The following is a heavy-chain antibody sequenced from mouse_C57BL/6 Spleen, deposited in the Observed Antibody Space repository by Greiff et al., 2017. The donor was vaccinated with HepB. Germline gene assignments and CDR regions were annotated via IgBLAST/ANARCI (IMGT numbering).Heavy chain of an antibody. CDR2: IHPNSGST. CDR1: GYTFTSYW. Sequence: VQLQQSGAELVKPGASVKLSCKASGYTFTSYWMQWVKQRPGQGLEWIGMIHPNSGSTNYNEKFKSKATLTVDISSSTAYMQLSSMTSEDSAVYYCARGKYYVSSDFDYWGQGTTLTVSS. J-gene: IGHJ2*01. CDR3: ARGKYYVSSDFDY. V-gene: IGHV1-64*01. D-gene: IGHD1-1*01.